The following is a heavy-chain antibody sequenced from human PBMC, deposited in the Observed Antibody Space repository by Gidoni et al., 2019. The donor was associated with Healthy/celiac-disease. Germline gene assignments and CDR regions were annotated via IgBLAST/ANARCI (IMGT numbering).Heavy chain of an antibody. Sequence: QVQLVESGGGVVQPGRSLRLSCAASGFTFSSYGMHWVRQAPGKGLEWVAGISYDGSNKYYADSVKGRFTISRDNSKNTLYLQMNSLRAEDTAVYYCAKDQAGWSGPYYYGMDVWGQGTTVTVSS. CDR1: GFTFSSYG. V-gene: IGHV3-30*18. D-gene: IGHD3-3*01. CDR2: ISYDGSNK. CDR3: AKDQAGWSGPYYYGMDV. J-gene: IGHJ6*02.